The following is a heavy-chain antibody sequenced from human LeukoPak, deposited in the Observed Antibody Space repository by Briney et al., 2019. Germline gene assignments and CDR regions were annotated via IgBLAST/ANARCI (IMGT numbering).Heavy chain of an antibody. CDR1: GFTFSSYA. Sequence: GGSLRLSCAASGFTFSSYAMHWVRQAPGKGLEWVAVISYDGSNKYYADSVKGRFTISRDNSKNTLYLQMNSLRAEDTAVYYCAREERGKYDAYYMDVWGKGTTVTVSS. CDR3: AREERGKYDAYYMDV. CDR2: ISYDGSNK. J-gene: IGHJ6*03. V-gene: IGHV3-30-3*01. D-gene: IGHD3-16*01.